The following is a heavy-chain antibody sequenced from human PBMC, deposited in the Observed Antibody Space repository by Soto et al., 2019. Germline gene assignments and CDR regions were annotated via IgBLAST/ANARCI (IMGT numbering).Heavy chain of an antibody. V-gene: IGHV5-51*01. CDR2: IFPSDSQV. CDR3: ARHSAGNAYYYLDGYFDS. CDR1: GYSFSNVW. J-gene: IGHJ4*02. Sequence: PGESLKISCNGSGYSFSNVWIGWVRQMPWRGLEWMGIIFPSDSQVKYTPSFQGHVTISADTSITTAYLQWDTLEASDSAIYYCARHSAGNAYYYLDGYFDSWGQGTPVTVSS. D-gene: IGHD3-22*01.